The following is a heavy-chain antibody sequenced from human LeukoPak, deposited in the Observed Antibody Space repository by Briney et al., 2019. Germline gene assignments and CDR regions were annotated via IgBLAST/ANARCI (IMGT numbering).Heavy chain of an antibody. J-gene: IGHJ4*02. Sequence: ASVKVSCKASGYTFTSHYMHWVRQAPVQGLEWMGRINPSGGSTTYAQRFQGRVTMTRDTSTSTVYMELSSLRSEDTAVYFCARDSYYDSSGSVDYWGQGTLVTVSS. D-gene: IGHD3-22*01. CDR3: ARDSYYDSSGSVDY. V-gene: IGHV1-46*01. CDR2: INPSGGST. CDR1: GYTFTSHY.